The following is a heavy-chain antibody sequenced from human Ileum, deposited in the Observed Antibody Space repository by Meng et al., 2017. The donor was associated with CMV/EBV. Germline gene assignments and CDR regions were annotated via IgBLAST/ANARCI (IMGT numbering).Heavy chain of an antibody. J-gene: IGHJ4*02. CDR1: GFAFSSSW. Sequence: GESLKISCAASGFAFSSSWMSRVRQAPGKGLEWVATINQDGSEEQYVEAVKGRFTISRDNAKTSLYLQMDSLTVEDTALYYCARLGEYSLKDWGQGTLVTVSS. CDR3: ARLGEYSLKD. D-gene: IGHD3-16*01. CDR2: INQDGSEE. V-gene: IGHV3-7*01.